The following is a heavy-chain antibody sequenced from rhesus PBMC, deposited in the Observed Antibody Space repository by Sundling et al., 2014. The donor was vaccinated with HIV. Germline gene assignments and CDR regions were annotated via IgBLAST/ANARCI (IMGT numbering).Heavy chain of an antibody. J-gene: IGHJ6*01. CDR3: VRDPSGPIRLDS. D-gene: IGHD2-21*01. CDR1: GGSLSGYY. Sequence: QVQLQESGPGLVKPSETLSLTCAVSGGSLSGYYWNWIRQFPGKGLEWIGYIGGSSGNTDYNPSLKSRVTISTDTSKNQFYLKLNSVTAADTAVYYCVRDPSGPIRLDSWGPGVGVTVSS. CDR2: IGGSSGNT. V-gene: IGHV4-165*02.